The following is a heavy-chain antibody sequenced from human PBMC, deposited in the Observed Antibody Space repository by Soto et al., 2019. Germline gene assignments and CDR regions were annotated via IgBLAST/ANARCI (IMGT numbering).Heavy chain of an antibody. CDR2: VNGDSSSI. CDR1: GFTFHDHA. CDR3: ARRSSGRDEWFFDH. D-gene: IGHD6-19*01. J-gene: IGHJ4*02. Sequence: EVQLVESGGDLVQPGRSLRLSCTASGFTFHDHAMYWVRQAPGKGLEWVSGVNGDSSSIVYADSVKGRFTISRDNAKNSLYLQMNSLTTEDTALYYCARRSSGRDEWFFDHWGQGALVTVSS. V-gene: IGHV3-9*01.